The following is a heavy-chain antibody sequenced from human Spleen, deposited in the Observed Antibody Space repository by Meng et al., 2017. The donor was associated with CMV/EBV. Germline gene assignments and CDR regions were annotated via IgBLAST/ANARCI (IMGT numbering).Heavy chain of an antibody. J-gene: IGHJ4*02. CDR3: ARRLAPPRGPYYFDY. CDR2: IYYRGST. CDR1: GGSVSNVNYY. Sequence: SETLSLTCTVSGGSVSNVNYYWSWIRQPPGKGLEWIGYIYYRGSTNYNPSLKSRVTISIDTSKNHFSLRLTSVTAADTAVYYCARRLAPPRGPYYFDYWGQGTLVTVSS. V-gene: IGHV4-61*03. D-gene: IGHD6-6*01.